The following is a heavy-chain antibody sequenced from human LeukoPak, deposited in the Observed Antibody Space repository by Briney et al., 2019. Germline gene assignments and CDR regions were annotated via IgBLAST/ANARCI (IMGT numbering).Heavy chain of an antibody. D-gene: IGHD3-22*01. V-gene: IGHV4-59*01. CDR1: GGSISSYY. J-gene: IGHJ3*02. CDR3: ARGGGSYYYDSSGSGAFDI. Sequence: PSETLSLTCTVSGGSISSYYWSWIRQPPGKGLEWIGYIYYSGSTNYNPSLKSRVTISADTSKNQFSLKLSSVTAADTAVYYCARGGGSYYYDSSGSGAFDIWGQGTMVTVSS. CDR2: IYYSGST.